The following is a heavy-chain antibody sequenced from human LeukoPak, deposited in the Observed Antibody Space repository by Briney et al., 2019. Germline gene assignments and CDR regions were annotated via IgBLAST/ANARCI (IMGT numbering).Heavy chain of an antibody. D-gene: IGHD2-2*01. V-gene: IGHV1-69*01. Sequence: SVKVSCKASGGTFSSYAISWVRRAPGQGLEWMGGIIPIFGTANYAQKFQGRVTITADESTSTAYMELSSLRSEDTAVYYCALVAVPAADYYYGMDVWGQGTTVTVSS. CDR3: ALVAVPAADYYYGMDV. J-gene: IGHJ6*02. CDR2: IIPIFGTA. CDR1: GGTFSSYA.